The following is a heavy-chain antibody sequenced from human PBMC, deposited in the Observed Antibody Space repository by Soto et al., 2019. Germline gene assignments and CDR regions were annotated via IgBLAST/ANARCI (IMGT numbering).Heavy chain of an antibody. D-gene: IGHD3-3*01. J-gene: IGHJ4*02. CDR3: ARVPGNFWSGYYKGFDY. CDR2: TYYRSKWYN. Sequence: QTLSLTCAISGDSVSSNSAAWNWIRQSPSRGLEWLGRTYYRSKWYNDYAVSVKSRITINPDTSKNQFSLQLNSVTPEDTAVYYCARVPGNFWSGYYKGFDYWGQGTLVTVSS. CDR1: GDSVSSNSAA. V-gene: IGHV6-1*01.